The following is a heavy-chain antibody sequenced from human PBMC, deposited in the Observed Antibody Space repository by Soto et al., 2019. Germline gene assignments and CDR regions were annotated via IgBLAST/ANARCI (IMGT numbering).Heavy chain of an antibody. CDR1: GFTFSSYA. J-gene: IGHJ5*02. V-gene: IGHV3-23*01. D-gene: IGHD2-2*01. Sequence: GGSLRLSCAASGFTFSSYAMSWVRQAPGKGLEWVSAISGSGGSTYYADSVKGRFTISRDNSKNTLYLQMNSLRAEDTVVYYGKKNVRALVVPAARDNWFDHWGQGTLVTVSS. CDR2: ISGSGGST. CDR3: KKNVRALVVPAARDNWFDH.